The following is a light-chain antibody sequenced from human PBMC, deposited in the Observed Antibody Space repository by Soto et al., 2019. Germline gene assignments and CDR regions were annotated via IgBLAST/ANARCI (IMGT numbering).Light chain of an antibody. CDR2: GAS. CDR3: QQYGGSPPYT. Sequence: IVLTQSPGTLSLPPGERATLSCRASQSISSSYLAWYQQKPGQAPRLLLYGASSRATGIPDRFSGSGSGTDFTLTISRLEPEDFAVYDWQQYGGSPPYTFGHGTKLEIK. V-gene: IGKV3-20*01. J-gene: IGKJ2*01. CDR1: QSISSSY.